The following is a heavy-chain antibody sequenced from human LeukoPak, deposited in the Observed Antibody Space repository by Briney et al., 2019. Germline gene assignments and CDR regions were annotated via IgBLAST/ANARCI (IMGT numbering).Heavy chain of an antibody. V-gene: IGHV1-2*02. Sequence: SVNFSCTASGYKFTGYYMHWVRQAPGQGLEWMGWINPNTGDTSYAQKFQGRVTMTRDTSISTAYMELSRLRSDDTAVYYCARDPEMATIQFDCWGQGTLVTVSS. CDR1: GYKFTGYY. D-gene: IGHD5-24*01. CDR2: INPNTGDT. CDR3: ARDPEMATIQFDC. J-gene: IGHJ4*02.